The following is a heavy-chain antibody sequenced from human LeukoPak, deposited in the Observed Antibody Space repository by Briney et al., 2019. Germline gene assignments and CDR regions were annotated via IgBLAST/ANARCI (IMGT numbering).Heavy chain of an antibody. Sequence: ASVKVSCKASGGTFSSYAISWVRQAPGQGLEWMGGIIPIFGTANYAQKFQGRVTITADESTSTAYMELSSLRAEDTAVYYCARLRSGGSPEMVANFDYWGQGTLVTVSS. CDR3: ARLRSGGSPEMVANFDY. CDR2: IIPIFGTA. V-gene: IGHV1-69*13. D-gene: IGHD2-15*01. J-gene: IGHJ4*02. CDR1: GGTFSSYA.